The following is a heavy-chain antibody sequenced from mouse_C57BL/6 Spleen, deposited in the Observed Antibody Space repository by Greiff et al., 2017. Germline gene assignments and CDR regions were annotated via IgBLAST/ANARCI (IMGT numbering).Heavy chain of an antibody. J-gene: IGHJ4*01. D-gene: IGHD1-1*01. CDR3: AIYYGSSYDAMDY. V-gene: IGHV5-17*01. CDR1: GFTFSDYG. CDR2: ISSGSSTI. Sequence: EVKLQESGGGLVKPGGSLKLSCAASGFTFSDYGMHWVRQAPEKGLEWVAYISSGSSTIYYADTVKGRFTISRDNAKNTLFLQMTSLRSEDTAMYYCAIYYGSSYDAMDYWGQGTSVTVSS.